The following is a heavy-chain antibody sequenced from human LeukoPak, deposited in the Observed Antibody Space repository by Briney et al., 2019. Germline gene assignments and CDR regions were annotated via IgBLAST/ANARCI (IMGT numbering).Heavy chain of an antibody. CDR2: ISSSSSYI. V-gene: IGHV3-21*01. J-gene: IGHJ4*02. D-gene: IGHD3-22*01. Sequence: PGGSLRLSCAASGFTFSSYSMNWVRQAPGKGLEWVSSISSSSSYIYYADSVKGRFTISRDNAKNSLYLQMNSLRAEDTAVYYCASRGVYDSSGGVNFDYWGQGTLVTVSS. CDR3: ASRGVYDSSGGVNFDY. CDR1: GFTFSSYS.